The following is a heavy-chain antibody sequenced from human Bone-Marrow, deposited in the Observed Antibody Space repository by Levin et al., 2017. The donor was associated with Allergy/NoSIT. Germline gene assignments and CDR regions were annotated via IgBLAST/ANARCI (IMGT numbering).Heavy chain of an antibody. D-gene: IGHD6-13*01. V-gene: IGHV3-11*03. CDR1: GFTFSDYY. J-gene: IGHJ4*02. Sequence: GGSLRLSCAASGFTFSDYYMSWFRQAPGKGLEWVSFISTTSSYTNYADSVKGRFTISRDNVKNSLYLQMNSLRAEDTAVYYCASSGPYSSSSSHYWGQGALVTVSS. CDR2: ISTTSSYT. CDR3: ASSGPYSSSSSHY.